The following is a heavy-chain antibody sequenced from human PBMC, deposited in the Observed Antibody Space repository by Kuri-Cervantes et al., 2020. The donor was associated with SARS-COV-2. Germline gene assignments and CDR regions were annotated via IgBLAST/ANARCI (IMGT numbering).Heavy chain of an antibody. CDR2: IYSGGST. J-gene: IGHJ4*02. V-gene: IGHV3-53*01. Sequence: GGSLRLSCAASGFTVSCNYMSWVRQAPGKGLEWVSVIYSGGSTYYADSVKGRFTISRDNSKNTLYLQMNSLRAEDTAVYYCARSIIAVAGFGGRDYWGQGTLVTVSS. D-gene: IGHD6-19*01. CDR3: ARSIIAVAGFGGRDY. CDR1: GFTVSCNY.